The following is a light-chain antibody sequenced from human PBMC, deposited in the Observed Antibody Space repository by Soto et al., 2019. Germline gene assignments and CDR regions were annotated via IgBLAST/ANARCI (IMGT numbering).Light chain of an antibody. CDR2: DSS. CDR3: QHYSNRPA. CDR1: QSLSSN. V-gene: IGKV3-15*01. Sequence: TVLTQSPATLSVPPGERATLSCSASQSLSSNFLAWYQQKPGQPPRLLIYDSSTRATGVSASLSGSTSGTEFTLTISSMKSEDFAVYYCQHYSNRPAFGQGTRLEIK. J-gene: IGKJ5*01.